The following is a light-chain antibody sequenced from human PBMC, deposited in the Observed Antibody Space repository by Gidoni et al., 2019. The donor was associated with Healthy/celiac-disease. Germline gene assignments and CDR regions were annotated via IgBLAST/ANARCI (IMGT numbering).Light chain of an antibody. CDR1: QSVSIY. V-gene: IGKV3-11*01. CDR2: DAS. CDR3: QQRSNWPPMYT. Sequence: EIVLTQSQATLSLSPGERATLSCRASQSVSIYLAWYQQKPGQAPRLLIYDASNRATGIPARFSGSGSGTDFTLTISSLEPEDFAVYYCQQRSNWPPMYTFGQGTKLEIK. J-gene: IGKJ2*01.